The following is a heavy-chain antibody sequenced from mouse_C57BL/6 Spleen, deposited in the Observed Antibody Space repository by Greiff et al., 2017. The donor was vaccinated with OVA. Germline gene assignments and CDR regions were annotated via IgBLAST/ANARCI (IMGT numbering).Heavy chain of an antibody. CDR3: ARGGSNYGDYAMDY. D-gene: IGHD2-5*01. V-gene: IGHV1-52*01. J-gene: IGHJ4*01. CDR2: IDPSDSET. CDR1: GYTFTSYW. Sequence: QVQLQQPGAELVRPGSSVKLSCKASGYTFTSYWMHWVKQRPIQGLEWIGNIDPSDSETHYNQKFKDKATLTVDKSSSTAYMQLSSLTSEDSAVYYGARGGSNYGDYAMDYWGQGTSVTVSS.